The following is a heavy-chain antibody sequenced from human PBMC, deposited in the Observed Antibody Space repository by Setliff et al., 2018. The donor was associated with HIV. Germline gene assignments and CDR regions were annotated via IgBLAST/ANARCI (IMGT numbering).Heavy chain of an antibody. V-gene: IGHV4-59*12. CDR3: AREKGRYFDWSHTRDAFDI. CDR1: GGSISSYY. Sequence: SETLSLTCTVSGGSISSYYWSWIRQSPGRGLELIGFIFSSGSTKYNPSLQSRVTMSIDTSKNQFSLKLSSVTAADTAVYYCAREKGRYFDWSHTRDAFDIWGQGTMVTVSS. D-gene: IGHD3-9*01. CDR2: IFSSGST. J-gene: IGHJ3*02.